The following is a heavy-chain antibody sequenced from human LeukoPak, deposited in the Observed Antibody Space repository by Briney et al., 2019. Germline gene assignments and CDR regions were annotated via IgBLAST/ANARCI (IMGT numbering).Heavy chain of an antibody. CDR2: IYKSGNT. CDR3: ARLVEVGATNKYFDY. V-gene: IGHV4-39*01. CDR1: GGSISSSNSY. D-gene: IGHD1-26*01. Sequence: SETLSLTCTVSGGSISSSNSYWGWIRQPPGKGLEWIGSIYKSGNTYYNPSLKSRVTISVDTSKKQFPLNLSSVTAADTAVYYCARLVEVGATNKYFDYWGQGTLVTVSS. J-gene: IGHJ4*02.